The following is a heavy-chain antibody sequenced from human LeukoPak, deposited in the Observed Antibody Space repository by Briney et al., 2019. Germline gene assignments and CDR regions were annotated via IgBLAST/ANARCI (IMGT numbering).Heavy chain of an antibody. Sequence: TGGSLRLSCAPSVFTLSIYYMSWIRQAPGKGPGWVSYISSSVSTIYYADSVKSRFTISRDNAKNSLDLQMNSLRAEDTAVYYCARVDDGGTFDYWGQGALVTVSS. D-gene: IGHD3-16*01. CDR2: ISSSVSTI. J-gene: IGHJ4*02. V-gene: IGHV3-11*01. CDR1: VFTLSIYY. CDR3: ARVDDGGTFDY.